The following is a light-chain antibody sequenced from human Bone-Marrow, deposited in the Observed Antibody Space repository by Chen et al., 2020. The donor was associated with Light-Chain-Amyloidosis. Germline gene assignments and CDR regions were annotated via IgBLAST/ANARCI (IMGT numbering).Light chain of an antibody. CDR2: DDS. CDR1: SSDVGSHNL. CDR3: SSYAGGTTFVI. J-gene: IGLJ2*01. V-gene: IGLV2-23*02. Sequence: QSALTQPASVSGSPGQSITISCTGTSSDVGSHNLVSWYQQHPGKVPNLMIYDDSKRPSGVSDRFSGSKSGNTASLTISGLQAEDEADYYCSSYAGGTTFVIFGGGTKLTVL.